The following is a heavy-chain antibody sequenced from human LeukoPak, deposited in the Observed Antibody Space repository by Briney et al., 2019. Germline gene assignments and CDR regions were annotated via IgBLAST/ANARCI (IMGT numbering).Heavy chain of an antibody. CDR3: ARDRAGSAWYTTFDY. CDR2: ISTYNGNT. Sequence: ASLKVSSKASGYTFTNFGISWVRQAPGHGVEWMGWISTYNGNTNYAQKLQGRVTMTTDTSASRVYMDLRSLRSDDTAVYYCARDRAGSAWYTTFDYWGQGTLVTVSS. J-gene: IGHJ4*02. CDR1: GYTFTNFG. D-gene: IGHD6-19*01. V-gene: IGHV1-18*01.